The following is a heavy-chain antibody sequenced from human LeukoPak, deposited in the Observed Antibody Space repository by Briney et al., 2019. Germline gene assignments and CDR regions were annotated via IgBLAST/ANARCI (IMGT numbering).Heavy chain of an antibody. Sequence: SVKVSCKASGGTFSSYAISWVGQAPGQGLEWMGRIIPILGIADYAQKFQGRVTITADKSTSTAYMELSSLRSEDTAVYYCAVHYYYDSSGYYRSDAFDIWGQGTMVTVSS. CDR1: GGTFSSYA. CDR2: IIPILGIA. J-gene: IGHJ3*02. D-gene: IGHD3-22*01. V-gene: IGHV1-69*04. CDR3: AVHYYYDSSGYYRSDAFDI.